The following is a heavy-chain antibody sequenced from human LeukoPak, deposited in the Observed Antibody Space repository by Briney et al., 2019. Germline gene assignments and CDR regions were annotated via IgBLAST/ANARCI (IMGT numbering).Heavy chain of an antibody. J-gene: IGHJ4*02. CDR1: GFTFSSYE. Sequence: GSLRLSCAASGFTFSSYEMNWVRQAPGKGLVWVSRINSDGSSTSYADSVKGRFTISRDNAKNTLYLQMNSLRAEDTAVYYCAREGYYGSGYYFDYWGQGTLVTVSS. D-gene: IGHD3-10*01. CDR2: INSDGSST. V-gene: IGHV3-74*01. CDR3: AREGYYGSGYYFDY.